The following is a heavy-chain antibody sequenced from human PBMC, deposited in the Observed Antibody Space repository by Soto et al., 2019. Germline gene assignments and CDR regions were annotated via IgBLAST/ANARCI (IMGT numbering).Heavy chain of an antibody. D-gene: IGHD5-18*01. CDR2: IIPIFGTA. CDR3: ARDRRRGYSYDYYYCGMDV. Sequence: QVQLVQSGAEVKKPGSSVKVSCKASGGTFSSYAISWVRQAPGQGLEWMGGIIPIFGTANYAQKFQGGVTITADESTSTAYIELSSLRSEDTAVYYCARDRRRGYSYDYYYCGMDVWGQGTTVTVSS. J-gene: IGHJ6*02. V-gene: IGHV1-69*12. CDR1: GGTFSSYA.